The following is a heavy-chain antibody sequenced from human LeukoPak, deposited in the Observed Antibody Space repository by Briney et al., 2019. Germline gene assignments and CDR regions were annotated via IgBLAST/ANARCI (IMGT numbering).Heavy chain of an antibody. J-gene: IGHJ5*02. CDR2: MNPNSGNT. CDR3: AGLIAAAATVNCFEP. V-gene: IGHV1-8*03. D-gene: IGHD6-13*01. Sequence: ASVKVSCKPSGYTYTSYVINWVRQATGQGLEWMGWMNPNSGNTGYAQKFQGRVTITRNTSISTAYMELSSLRSEDTAMYYCAGLIAAAATVNCFEPWGKGTLVTVSS. CDR1: GYTYTSYV.